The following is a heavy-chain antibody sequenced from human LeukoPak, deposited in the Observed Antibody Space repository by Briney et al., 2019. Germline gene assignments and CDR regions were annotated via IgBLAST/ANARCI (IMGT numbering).Heavy chain of an antibody. V-gene: IGHV3-53*01. CDR2: TYSGGST. CDR1: GLAVSTNH. J-gene: IGHJ6*02. CDR3: ARDLKYYGLDV. Sequence: GGSLRLSCAASGLAVSTNHMSWVRQAPGKGLEWVSVTYSGGSTYYADSVKGRFTISSDTSKNTQYLQMNNLRVEDTAVYYCARDLKYYGLDVWGQGTTVTVSS.